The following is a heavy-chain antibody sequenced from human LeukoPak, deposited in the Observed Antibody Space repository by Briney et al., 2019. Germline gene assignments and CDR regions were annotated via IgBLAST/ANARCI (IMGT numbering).Heavy chain of an antibody. CDR2: IYYSGST. J-gene: IGHJ3*02. V-gene: IGHV4-59*01. CDR1: GGSISSYY. D-gene: IGHD1-26*01. CDR3: ARFSPPRAVIVGATTADDAFDI. Sequence: SETLSLTCTVSGGSISSYYWSWIRQPPGKGLEWIGYIYYSGSTNYNPPLKSRVTISVDTSKNQFSLKLSSVTAADTAVYYCARFSPPRAVIVGATTADDAFDIWGQGTMVTVSS.